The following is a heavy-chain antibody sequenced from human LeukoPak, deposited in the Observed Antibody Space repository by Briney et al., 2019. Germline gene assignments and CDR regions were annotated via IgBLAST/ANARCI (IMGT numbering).Heavy chain of an antibody. CDR2: IYYTGST. CDR1: GDSISSSSYF. D-gene: IGHD3-10*01. V-gene: IGHV4-39*07. Sequence: PSETLSLTCTVSGDSISSSSYFWGWIRQPPGKGLEWIGSIYYTGSTDYTPSLKSRATISVDTSKNQFSLKLSSVTAADTAVYYCARGGYYGSGNDFRFDPWGQGTLVTVSS. CDR3: ARGGYYGSGNDFRFDP. J-gene: IGHJ5*02.